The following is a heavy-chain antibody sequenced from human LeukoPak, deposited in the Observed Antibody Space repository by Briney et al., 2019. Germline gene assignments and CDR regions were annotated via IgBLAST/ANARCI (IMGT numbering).Heavy chain of an antibody. CDR3: ARSPLSSSGWYRADY. D-gene: IGHD6-19*01. Sequence: SETLSLTCTVSGGSIRTYYWNWIRQPAGKGLEWIGRIDGSGSITFSPSLRSRVTMSVDSSKSQISLNLNSVTAADTAMYYCARSPLSSSGWYRADYWGQGTLVTVSS. CDR1: GGSIRTYY. CDR2: IDGSGSI. J-gene: IGHJ4*02. V-gene: IGHV4-4*07.